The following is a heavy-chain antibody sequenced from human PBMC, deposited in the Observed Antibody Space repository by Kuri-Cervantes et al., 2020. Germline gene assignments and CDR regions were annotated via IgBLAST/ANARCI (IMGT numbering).Heavy chain of an antibody. CDR2: IYHSGST. V-gene: IGHV4-38-2*01. Sequence: GAVSGYSISSGYYWGWILQPPGKGLEWIGSIYHSGSTYYNPSLKSRVTISVDTSKNQFSLKLSSVTAADTAVYYCARELRYSSSWYTHNWFDPWGQGTLVTVSS. CDR3: ARELRYSSSWYTHNWFDP. J-gene: IGHJ5*02. CDR1: GYSISSGYY. D-gene: IGHD6-13*01.